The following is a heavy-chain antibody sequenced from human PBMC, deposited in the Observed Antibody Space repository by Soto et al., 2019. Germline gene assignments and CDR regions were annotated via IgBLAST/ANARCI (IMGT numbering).Heavy chain of an antibody. CDR3: ARAGDYDSCRGYTSQFCYYGMDV. CDR2: TYYRSKWYN. Sequence: PSQTLSLTCAISGDRVSSNSAAWNWIRQSPSRGLEWLGRTYYRSKWYNDYAVSVKSRITINPDTSKNQFSLQLNSVTPEDTAVYYCARAGDYDSCRGYTSQFCYYGMDVWGQGTTVTVSS. V-gene: IGHV6-1*01. D-gene: IGHD3-3*01. CDR1: GDRVSSNSAA. J-gene: IGHJ6*02.